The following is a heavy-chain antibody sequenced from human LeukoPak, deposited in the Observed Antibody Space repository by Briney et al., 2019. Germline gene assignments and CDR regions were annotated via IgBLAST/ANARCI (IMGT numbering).Heavy chain of an antibody. V-gene: IGHV3-21*01. CDR3: ARDWHCSGVSCYSFDY. J-gene: IGHJ4*02. Sequence: GGSLRLSCAASGFTFSSYSMNWVRQAPGKGLEWVSSISSSSSYIYYADSVKGRFTISRDNAKNSLYLQMNSLRAEDTAVYYCARDWHCSGVSCYSFDYWGQGTLVRVSS. D-gene: IGHD2-15*01. CDR1: GFTFSSYS. CDR2: ISSSSSYI.